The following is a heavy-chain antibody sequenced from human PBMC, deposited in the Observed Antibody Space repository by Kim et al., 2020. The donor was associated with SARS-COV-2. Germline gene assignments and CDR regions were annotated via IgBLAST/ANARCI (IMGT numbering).Heavy chain of an antibody. CDR1: GFTFSNAW. Sequence: GGSLRLSCAASGFTFSNAWMSWVRQAPGKGLEWVGRIKSKTDGGTTDYAAPVKGRFTISRDDSKNTLYLQMNSLKTEDTAVYYCTTDVSPGWLPYYYYGMDVWGQGTTLTFSS. CDR2: IKSKTDGGTT. CDR3: TTDVSPGWLPYYYYGMDV. D-gene: IGHD2-15*01. V-gene: IGHV3-15*01. J-gene: IGHJ6*02.